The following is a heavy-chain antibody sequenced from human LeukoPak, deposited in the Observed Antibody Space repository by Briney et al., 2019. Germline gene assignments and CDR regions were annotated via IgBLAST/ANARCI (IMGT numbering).Heavy chain of an antibody. CDR2: ITGSGGST. J-gene: IGHJ3*02. CDR1: GFTFSRYA. V-gene: IGHV3-23*01. CDR3: AKVANRGWGDAFDI. Sequence: GGSLRLSCAASGFTFSRYAMSWVRQAPGKGREWVSAITGSGGSTNYADSVKGRFTIFRDNSKNTLYLQMNSLRAEDTAVYYCAKVANRGWGDAFDIWGQGTMVTVSS. D-gene: IGHD3-10*01.